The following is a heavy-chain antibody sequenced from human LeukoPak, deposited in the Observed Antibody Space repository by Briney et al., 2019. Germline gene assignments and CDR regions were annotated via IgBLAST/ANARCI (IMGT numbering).Heavy chain of an antibody. CDR2: INHSGST. Sequence: SETLSLTCAAYGGSFSGYYWSWIRQPPGKGLEWIGEINHSGSTNYNPSLKSRLSISIDTSKNQFALRLNSVTAADTAVYYCARGLPIISMLRGVKPSVMFDSWGQGTLVTVSS. D-gene: IGHD3-10*01. J-gene: IGHJ5*01. CDR1: GGSFSGYY. CDR3: ARGLPIISMLRGVKPSVMFDS. V-gene: IGHV4-34*01.